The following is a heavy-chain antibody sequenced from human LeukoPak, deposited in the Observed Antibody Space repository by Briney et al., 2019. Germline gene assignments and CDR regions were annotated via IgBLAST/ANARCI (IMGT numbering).Heavy chain of an antibody. D-gene: IGHD3-22*01. CDR2: FDPEDGET. Sequence: ASVKVSCKASGYTFTSYDINWVRQAPGKGLEWMGGFDPEDGETIYAQKFQGRVTMTEDTSTDTAYMELSSLRSEDTAVYYCATGRIRGDYYDRLIDYWGQGTLVTVSS. CDR1: GYTFTSYD. J-gene: IGHJ4*02. V-gene: IGHV1-24*01. CDR3: ATGRIRGDYYDRLIDY.